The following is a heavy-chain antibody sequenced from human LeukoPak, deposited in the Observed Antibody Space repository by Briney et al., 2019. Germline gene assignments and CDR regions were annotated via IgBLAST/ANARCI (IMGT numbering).Heavy chain of an antibody. D-gene: IGHD6-19*01. CDR3: ARVVAYSSGWFPLNYGMDV. CDR2: INHSGSI. CDR1: GGSFSGYY. J-gene: IGHJ6*02. V-gene: IGHV4-34*01. Sequence: SETLSLTCAVYGGSFSGYYWSWIRQPPGKGLEWIGEINHSGSINYNPSLKSRVTISVDTSKNQFSLKLSSVTAADTAVYYCARVVAYSSGWFPLNYGMDVWGQGTTVTVSS.